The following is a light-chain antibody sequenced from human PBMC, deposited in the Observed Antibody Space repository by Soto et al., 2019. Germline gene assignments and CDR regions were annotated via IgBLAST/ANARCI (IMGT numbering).Light chain of an antibody. CDR1: QSISSY. V-gene: IGKV1-39*01. CDR2: AAS. J-gene: IGKJ5*01. CDR3: QQSYRTPPIT. Sequence: DIQMTQSPSSLSASVGNRVTITCRASQSISSYLNWYQQKPGKAPKLLIYAASSLQSGVPSRFSGSGSWTDFTLTISSLKTEDFSNYYCQQSYRTPPITFGQGTRLEIK.